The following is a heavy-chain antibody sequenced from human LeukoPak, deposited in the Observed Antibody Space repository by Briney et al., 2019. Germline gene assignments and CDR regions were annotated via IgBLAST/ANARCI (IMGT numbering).Heavy chain of an antibody. D-gene: IGHD6-19*01. Sequence: SWTLSLTCAVSVGSISSSNWWSWVRQPPGKGLEWIGEIYHSWRANYNPSLKIRVDISVDTPKNQYSLELSSVTAADTAVYYCARFYSPGWYLGYWGQGTLVIVSS. CDR3: ARFYSPGWYLGY. CDR2: IYHSWRA. J-gene: IGHJ4*02. CDR1: VGSISSSNW. V-gene: IGHV4-4*02.